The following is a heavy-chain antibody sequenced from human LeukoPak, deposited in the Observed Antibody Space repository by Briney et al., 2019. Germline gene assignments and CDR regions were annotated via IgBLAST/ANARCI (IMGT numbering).Heavy chain of an antibody. V-gene: IGHV4-59*12. D-gene: IGHD3-10*01. CDR1: GGSISSYY. CDR3: ASRSGSMAPIDY. J-gene: IGHJ4*02. CDR2: IYYSGST. Sequence: SETLSLTCTVSGGSISSYYWSWIRQPPGKGLEWIGSIYYSGSTYYNPSLKSRVTISVDTSKNQFSLKLSSVTAADTAVYYCASRSGSMAPIDYWGQGTLVTVSS.